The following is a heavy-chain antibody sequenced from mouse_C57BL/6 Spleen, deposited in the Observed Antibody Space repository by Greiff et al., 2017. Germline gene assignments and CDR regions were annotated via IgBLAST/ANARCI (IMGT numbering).Heavy chain of an antibody. Sequence: EVQLQQSGPELVKPGASVKISCKASGYTFTDYDMNWVKQSHGKSLEWIGDINPNNGGTSYNQKFKGKATLTVDKSSSTAYIELRSLTSEDSAGYYCARWGLLPHYSALGYWGRGTGVTVSS. CDR3: ARWGLLPHYSALGY. D-gene: IGHD2-3*01. CDR1: GYTFTDYD. CDR2: INPNNGGT. V-gene: IGHV1-26*01. J-gene: IGHJ4*01.